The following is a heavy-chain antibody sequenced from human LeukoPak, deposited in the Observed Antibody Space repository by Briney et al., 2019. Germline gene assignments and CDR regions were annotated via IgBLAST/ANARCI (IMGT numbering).Heavy chain of an antibody. D-gene: IGHD3-16*01. Sequence: GGSLRLSCAASGFTFSSYAMSWVRQAPGKRLDWVSLISGSGGSTYYADSVKGRFTISRDNSKNTLYLQMNSLRAEDTAVFYCAKDRDDYVWGSYLGAFDIWGQGTMVTVSS. CDR1: GFTFSSYA. V-gene: IGHV3-23*01. CDR2: ISGSGGST. CDR3: AKDRDDYVWGSYLGAFDI. J-gene: IGHJ3*02.